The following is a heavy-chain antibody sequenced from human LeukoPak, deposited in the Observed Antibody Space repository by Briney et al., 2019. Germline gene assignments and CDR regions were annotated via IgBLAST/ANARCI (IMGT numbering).Heavy chain of an antibody. Sequence: GGSLRLSCAASGFTFSSYWMSWVRQAPGKGLEWVANIKQDGSEKYYVDSVKGRFTISRDNAKNSLYLQMNSLRAEDTAVYYCARARIQLWSLRYYFDYWGQGTLVTVSS. CDR1: GFTFSSYW. CDR3: ARARIQLWSLRYYFDY. D-gene: IGHD5-18*01. J-gene: IGHJ4*02. V-gene: IGHV3-7*01. CDR2: IKQDGSEK.